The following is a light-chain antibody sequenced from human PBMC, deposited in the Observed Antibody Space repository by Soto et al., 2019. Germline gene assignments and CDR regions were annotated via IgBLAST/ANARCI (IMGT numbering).Light chain of an antibody. V-gene: IGLV1-40*01. CDR1: SSNIGAGYD. Sequence: QSVLTQPPSVSGAPGQRVTISCTGSSSNIGAGYDVHWYQQLPGTAPKLLIYSNNQRPSGVPDRFSGSKSGTSASPVISGLQSEDEADYYCAAWDDSLNGHYVFGTGTKVTVL. CDR3: AAWDDSLNGHYV. CDR2: SNN. J-gene: IGLJ1*01.